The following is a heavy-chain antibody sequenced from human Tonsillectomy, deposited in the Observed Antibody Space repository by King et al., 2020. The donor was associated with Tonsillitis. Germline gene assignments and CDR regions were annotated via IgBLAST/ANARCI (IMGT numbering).Heavy chain of an antibody. D-gene: IGHD3-16*01. Sequence: VQLQESGPGLVKPSQTLSLTCTVSGDSITSGVFYWSWIRQPAGKGLEWIGRVYTGGSTTYNPSLQSRLTMSVDTAKSQFSLMLQSVTAADTAVYFCARELHDSSHCYYYMDAWGKGTTVTVSS. V-gene: IGHV4-61*02. CDR1: GDSITSGVFY. CDR3: ARELHDSSHCYYYMDA. J-gene: IGHJ6*03. CDR2: VYTGGST.